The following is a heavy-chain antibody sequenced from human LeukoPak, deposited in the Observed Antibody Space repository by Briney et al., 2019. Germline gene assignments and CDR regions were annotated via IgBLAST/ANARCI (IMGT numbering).Heavy chain of an antibody. V-gene: IGHV3-33*08. J-gene: IGHJ4*02. CDR3: ARDVSSSSDGVDY. D-gene: IGHD6-13*01. Sequence: GGSLRLSCAASGFTFSSYGMHWVRQAPGKGLEWVAVIWYGGSNKYYADSVKGRFTISRDNSKNTLYLQMNSLRAEDTAVYYCARDVSSSSDGVDYWGQGTLVTVSS. CDR1: GFTFSSYG. CDR2: IWYGGSNK.